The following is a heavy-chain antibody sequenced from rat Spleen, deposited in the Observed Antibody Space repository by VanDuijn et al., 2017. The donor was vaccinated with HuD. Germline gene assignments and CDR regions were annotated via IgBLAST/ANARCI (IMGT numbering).Heavy chain of an antibody. V-gene: IGHV2-63*01. CDR3: TRAIAADYVMAA. Sequence: QVQLKVSGPGLVQPSQTLSLTCTVSGFSLTGNNVHWVRQPPGKGLEWMGRMRYDGDTAYNSALKSRLSVSRDTSKNQVFLKMNSLQTDDTAMYYCTRAIAADYVMAAWGQGTSVTVSS. CDR2: MRYDGDT. J-gene: IGHJ4*01. CDR1: GFSLTGNN. D-gene: IGHD1-2*01.